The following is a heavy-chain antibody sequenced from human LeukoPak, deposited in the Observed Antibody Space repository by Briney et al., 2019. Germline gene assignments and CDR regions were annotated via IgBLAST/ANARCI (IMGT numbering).Heavy chain of an antibody. Sequence: SETLSLTCTVSGGSISDYYWNWIRQPPGKGLEWIGYIYYSGSTTYNPSLKSRVTMSVDTAKNQFSLKLRSVTAADTAVYYCARGDFCSKSNCYLRPMDVWGKGTTVTVPS. CDR1: GGSISDYY. J-gene: IGHJ6*03. D-gene: IGHD2-2*01. CDR3: ARGDFCSKSNCYLRPMDV. V-gene: IGHV4-59*01. CDR2: IYYSGST.